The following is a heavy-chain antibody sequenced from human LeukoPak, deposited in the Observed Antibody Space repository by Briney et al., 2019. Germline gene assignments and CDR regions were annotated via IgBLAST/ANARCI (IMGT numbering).Heavy chain of an antibody. V-gene: IGHV3-33*01. D-gene: IGHD2-15*01. J-gene: IGHJ5*02. CDR3: ARASDCSGGSCYSRVNNWFDP. CDR1: GFTFSSYG. CDR2: IWYDGSNK. Sequence: GGSLRLSCAASGFTFSSYGMHLVRQAPGKGLEWVAVIWYDGSNKYYADSVKGRFTISRDNSKNTLYLQMNSLRAEDTAVYYCARASDCSGGSCYSRVNNWFDPWGQGTLVTVSS.